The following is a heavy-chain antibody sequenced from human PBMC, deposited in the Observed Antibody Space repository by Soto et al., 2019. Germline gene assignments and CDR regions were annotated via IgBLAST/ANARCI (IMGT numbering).Heavy chain of an antibody. D-gene: IGHD3-10*01. CDR1: GGTFSTYA. Sequence: SVKVSCKTYGGTFSTYATSWVRQAPGQGLEWMGGIIPMFGAPNYAQRFLGRVTITADESTSTVFMELGSLRSEDTAVYYCVRAVIRGVIISHFDPSGQGTLVTVSS. CDR3: VRAVIRGVIISHFDP. CDR2: IIPMFGAP. J-gene: IGHJ5*02. V-gene: IGHV1-69*13.